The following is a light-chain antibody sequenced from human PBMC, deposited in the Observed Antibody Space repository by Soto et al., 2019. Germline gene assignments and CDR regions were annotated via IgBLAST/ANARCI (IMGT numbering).Light chain of an antibody. CDR3: QQSYTTPWT. CDR1: QSISSY. CDR2: ATS. Sequence: DIHMTHSPSSLSASLGDRVTITVRASQSISSYLNWFQQKPGKAPKVLIYATSGLQSGVPSRFSGSGSGTDFTLTISSLQPEDFTTYYCQQSYTTPWTFGQGTKVDNK. V-gene: IGKV1-39*01. J-gene: IGKJ1*01.